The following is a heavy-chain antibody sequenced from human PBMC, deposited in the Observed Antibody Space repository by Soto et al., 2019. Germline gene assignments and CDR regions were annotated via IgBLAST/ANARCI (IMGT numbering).Heavy chain of an antibody. CDR1: GYTFTSYD. J-gene: IGHJ4*02. V-gene: IGHV1-46*03. Sequence: GASVKVSCKASGYTFTSYDMHWVRQAPGQGLEWMGIINPSGGSTSYAQKFQGRVTMTRDTSTSTVYMELSSLRSEDTAVYYCASSTFQRYFDYWGQGTLVTVSS. CDR3: ASSTFQRYFDY. CDR2: INPSGGST.